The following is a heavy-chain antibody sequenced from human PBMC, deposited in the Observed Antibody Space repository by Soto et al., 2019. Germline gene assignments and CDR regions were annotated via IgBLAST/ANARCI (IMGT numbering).Heavy chain of an antibody. CDR3: AKVILINGESPYFGY. D-gene: IGHD2-8*01. CDR2: ISGSGGST. CDR1: GFTFSSYA. Sequence: EVQLLESGGGLVHPGGSLRLSCAASGFTFSSYAMSWVRHAPGKGLEWVSAISGSGGSTYYADSVKGRFTISRDNSKKTLYLQMNSMRAEDTAVYYCAKVILINGESPYFGYWGQGTQVTVSS. V-gene: IGHV3-23*01. J-gene: IGHJ4*02.